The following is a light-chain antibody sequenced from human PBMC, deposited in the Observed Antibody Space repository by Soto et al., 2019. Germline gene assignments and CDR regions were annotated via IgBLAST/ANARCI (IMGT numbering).Light chain of an antibody. V-gene: IGLV1-44*01. CDR3: AGWDESLSGPV. Sequence: QSVLAQPPSVSFTPGQRVTISCCGSSSNIGTNVVNWYQQFPGTAPKLLIFNNNNRPSGVPDRFSGSKSGSSASLAISGLPSEDEADYYCAGWDESLSGPVFGGGTKVTVL. J-gene: IGLJ3*02. CDR1: SSNIGTNV. CDR2: NNN.